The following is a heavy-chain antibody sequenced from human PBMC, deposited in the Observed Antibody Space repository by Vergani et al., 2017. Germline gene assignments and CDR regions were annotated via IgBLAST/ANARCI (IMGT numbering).Heavy chain of an antibody. CDR3: ARDRHAYYGSGSYYRDDGMDV. J-gene: IGHJ6*02. CDR2: INSDGSST. V-gene: IGHV3-74*01. CDR1: GFTFSSYW. D-gene: IGHD3-10*01. Sequence: EVQLVESGGGLVQPGGSLRLSCAASGFTFSSYWMHWVRQAPGKGLVWVSRINSDGSSTSYADSVKSRFTISRDNAKNTLYLQMNSLRAEDTAVYYCARDRHAYYGSGSYYRDDGMDVWGQGTTVTVSS.